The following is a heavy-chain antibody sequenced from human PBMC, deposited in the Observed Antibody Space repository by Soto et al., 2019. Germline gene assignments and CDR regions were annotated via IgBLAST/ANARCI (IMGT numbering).Heavy chain of an antibody. CDR1: GGTFNTYG. D-gene: IGHD3-10*01. CDR2: IIPLFGTT. CDR3: TRVSYLVRGFNHIPYGMDV. J-gene: IGHJ6*02. V-gene: IGHV1-69*06. Sequence: QVHLVQSGAEVKKPGSSVKVSCRASGGTFNTYGFNWVRQAPGQGLEWMGGIIPLFGTTTYAQKFQDRVTMTTDTSTTTAYMELRSLRSDDTAVYYCTRVSYLVRGFNHIPYGMDVWGQGTTVTVSS.